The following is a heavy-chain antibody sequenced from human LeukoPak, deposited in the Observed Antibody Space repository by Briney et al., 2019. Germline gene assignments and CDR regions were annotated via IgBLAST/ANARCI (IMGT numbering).Heavy chain of an antibody. D-gene: IGHD2-2*01. Sequence: GESLKISCKGSGYSFTSYWIGWVRQMPGKGLEWMGIIYPGDSDTRYSPSFQGQVTISADKSISTAYLQWSSLKASDTAMYYCAIQRNIVVVSYAFDIWGQGTMVTVSS. CDR2: IYPGDSDT. CDR1: GYSFTSYW. J-gene: IGHJ3*02. V-gene: IGHV5-51*01. CDR3: AIQRNIVVVSYAFDI.